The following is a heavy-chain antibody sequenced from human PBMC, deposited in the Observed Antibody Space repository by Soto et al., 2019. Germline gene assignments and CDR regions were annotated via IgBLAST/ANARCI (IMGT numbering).Heavy chain of an antibody. J-gene: IGHJ3*02. CDR2: ITASGRTP. CDR3: AKASFGESDGFDI. V-gene: IGHV3-23*01. Sequence: VNLLESGGGLVQPGGSLRLSYAASGFTFSNFAMSWVRQAPGRGLEWVSEITASGRTPSYSDSVKGRFTISKDESKNTLYLQMNSLRADDTALYYCAKASFGESDGFDIWGQRTMVNVSS. D-gene: IGHD3-16*01. CDR1: GFTFSNFA.